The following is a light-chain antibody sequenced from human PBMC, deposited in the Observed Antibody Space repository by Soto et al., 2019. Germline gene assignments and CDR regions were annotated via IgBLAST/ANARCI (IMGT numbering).Light chain of an antibody. Sequence: QSALTQPPSASGSPGQSVTISCTGTSSDVGGYNYVSWYQQHPGKAPKLMIYEVNKRPSRVPDRFSGSKSGNTASLTVSGLQPGDEAEYYCSSYAGSNNWVFGGGTKLTVL. CDR2: EVN. CDR3: SSYAGSNNWV. CDR1: SSDVGGYNY. V-gene: IGLV2-8*01. J-gene: IGLJ3*02.